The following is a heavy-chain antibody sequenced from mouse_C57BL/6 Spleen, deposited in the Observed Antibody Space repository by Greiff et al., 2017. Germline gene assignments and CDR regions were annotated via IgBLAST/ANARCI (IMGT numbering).Heavy chain of an antibody. Sequence: EVQRVESEGGLVQPGSSMKLSCTASGFTFSDYYMAWVRQVPEKGLEWVANINYDGSSTYYLDSLKSRFIISRDNAKNILYLQMSSLKSEDTATYYCARDGGLRGYAMDYWGQGTSVTVSS. J-gene: IGHJ4*01. CDR3: ARDGGLRGYAMDY. CDR2: INYDGSST. CDR1: GFTFSDYY. V-gene: IGHV5-16*01. D-gene: IGHD2-4*01.